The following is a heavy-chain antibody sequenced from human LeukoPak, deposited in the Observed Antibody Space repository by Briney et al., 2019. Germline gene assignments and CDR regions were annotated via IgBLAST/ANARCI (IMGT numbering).Heavy chain of an antibody. J-gene: IGHJ3*02. CDR3: ARRYCSGGSCNDAFDI. CDR2: IIPISGTA. V-gene: IGHV1-69*05. CDR1: GGTFSSYA. Sequence: ASVKVSCKASGGTFSSYAISWVRQAPGQGLELMGGIIPISGTANYAQKFQGRVTITTDESTSTAYMELRSLSSEDTAVYYCARRYCSGGSCNDAFDIWGQGTMVTVSS. D-gene: IGHD2-15*01.